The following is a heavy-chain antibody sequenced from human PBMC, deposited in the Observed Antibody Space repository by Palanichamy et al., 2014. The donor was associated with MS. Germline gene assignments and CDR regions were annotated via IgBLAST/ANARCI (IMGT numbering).Heavy chain of an antibody. CDR3: ARSLSHVEGWLDP. Sequence: QVQLVESGGGVVQPGRSLRLSCVASGFTFSGFGMHWVRQAPGKGLEWVAVIRYDGSNKYYADSVKGRFTVSRDNSRNTLFLQMNSLRAEDTAVYYCARSLSHVEGWLDPWGQGTLVTVSS. J-gene: IGHJ5*02. V-gene: IGHV3-33*01. CDR2: IRYDGSNK. D-gene: IGHD5-24*01. CDR1: GFTFSGFG.